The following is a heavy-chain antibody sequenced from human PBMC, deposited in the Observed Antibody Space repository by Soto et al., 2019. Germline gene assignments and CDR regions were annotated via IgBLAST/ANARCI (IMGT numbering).Heavy chain of an antibody. CDR3: ARGRGYSYGYVYYYYYYMDV. D-gene: IGHD5-18*01. CDR2: IYSGGST. Sequence: PGGSLRLSCAASGFTVSSNYMSWVRQAPGKGLEWVSVIYSGGSTYYADSVKGRFTISRDNSKDTLYLQMNSLRAEDTAVYYCARGRGYSYGYVYYYYYYMDVWGKGTTVTVSS. V-gene: IGHV3-66*01. CDR1: GFTVSSNY. J-gene: IGHJ6*03.